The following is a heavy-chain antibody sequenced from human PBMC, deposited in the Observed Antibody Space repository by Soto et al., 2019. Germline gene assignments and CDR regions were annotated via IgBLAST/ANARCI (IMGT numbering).Heavy chain of an antibody. CDR3: AREGPSGDCLDY. D-gene: IGHD2-21*02. CDR1: GFTFSSYA. J-gene: IGHJ4*02. Sequence: PGGSLRLSCAASGFTFSSYAMHWVRQAPGKGLEWVAVISYDGSNKYYADSVRGRFTISRDNSKNTLYLQMNSLRAEDTAVYYCAREGPSGDCLDYWGQGTLVTVSS. V-gene: IGHV3-30-3*01. CDR2: ISYDGSNK.